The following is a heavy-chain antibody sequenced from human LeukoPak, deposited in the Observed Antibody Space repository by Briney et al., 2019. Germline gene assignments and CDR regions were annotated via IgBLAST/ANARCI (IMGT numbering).Heavy chain of an antibody. Sequence: GGSLRLSCAASGFTFSSYAMSWVRQAPGKGLEWASAISGSGGSTYYADSVKGRFTISRDNSKNTLYLQMNSLRAEDAAVYYCAKRIAAAVRLGAFDMWGQGTMVTVSS. V-gene: IGHV3-23*01. CDR1: GFTFSSYA. CDR2: ISGSGGST. CDR3: AKRIAAAVRLGAFDM. D-gene: IGHD6-13*01. J-gene: IGHJ3*02.